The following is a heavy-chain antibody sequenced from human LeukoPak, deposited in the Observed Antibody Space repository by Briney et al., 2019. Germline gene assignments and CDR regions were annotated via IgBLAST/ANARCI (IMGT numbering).Heavy chain of an antibody. D-gene: IGHD1-26*01. J-gene: IGHJ4*02. CDR1: GFTFTDYY. CDR3: ARDSGGIIDPPFDY. V-gene: IGHV3-11*01. Sequence: GGSLRLSCAASGFTFTDYYMSWIRQAPGKGLEWVSYITNSGTTIYYADSVKGRFTISRDNAKNSLYLQMNSLRAEDTAVYYCARDSGGIIDPPFDYWGQGTLVTVSS. CDR2: ITNSGTTI.